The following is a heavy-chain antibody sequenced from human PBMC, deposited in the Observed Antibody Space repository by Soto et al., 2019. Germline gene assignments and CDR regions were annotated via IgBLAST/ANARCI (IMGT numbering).Heavy chain of an antibody. Sequence: EVQLVESGGGLVNPGGSLRLSCEVSGIDFTYAWMTWVRQAPGRGLECIGRIKSKASGGSIDYAAPVKGRFTISSDDSRSMLYLQMNSLISEDTGVYYCTHIVMLPPNDAVATWGRGTVVTVSS. CDR2: IKSKASGGSI. CDR1: GIDFTYAW. V-gene: IGHV3-15*01. J-gene: IGHJ3*02. CDR3: THIVMLPPNDAVAT. D-gene: IGHD2-21*01.